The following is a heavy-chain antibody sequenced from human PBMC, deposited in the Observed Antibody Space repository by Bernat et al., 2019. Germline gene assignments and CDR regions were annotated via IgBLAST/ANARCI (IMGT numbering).Heavy chain of an antibody. J-gene: IGHJ5*02. CDR2: IYTSGST. CDR3: ASRGDYGDHVFDP. Sequence: QVQLQESGPGLVKPSQTLSLTCTVSGGSISSGSYYWSWIRQPAGKGLEWIGRIYTSGSTNYNPSLKSRVTISVDRSKNQFSLKLRSVTAADTAVYYCASRGDYGDHVFDPWGQGTLVTVSS. CDR1: GGSISSGSYY. V-gene: IGHV4-61*02. D-gene: IGHD4-17*01.